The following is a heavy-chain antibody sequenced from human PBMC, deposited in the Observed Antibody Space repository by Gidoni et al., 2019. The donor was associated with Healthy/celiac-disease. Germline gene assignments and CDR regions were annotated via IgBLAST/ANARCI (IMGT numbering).Heavy chain of an antibody. D-gene: IGHD3-16*01. CDR2: INHSGST. Sequence: QVQLQQWGAGLLKPSETLSLTCAVYGGSFSGYYWSWIRQPPGKGLEWIGEINHSGSTNYNPSLKSRVTISVDTSKNQFSLKLSSVTAADTAVYYCARGRIYGYRYWGQGTLVTVSS. J-gene: IGHJ4*02. CDR3: ARGRIYGYRY. V-gene: IGHV4-34*01. CDR1: GGSFSGYY.